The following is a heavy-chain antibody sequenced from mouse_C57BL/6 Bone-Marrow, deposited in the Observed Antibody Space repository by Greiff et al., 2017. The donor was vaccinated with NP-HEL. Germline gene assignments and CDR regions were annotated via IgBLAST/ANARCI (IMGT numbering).Heavy chain of an antibody. V-gene: IGHV1-59*01. CDR3: ARFPYYGSSGYAMDY. J-gene: IGHJ4*01. CDR2: IDPSDSYT. Sequence: QVQLQQPGAELVRPGTSVKLSCKASGYTFTSYWMHWVKQRPGRGLEWIGVIDPSDSYTNYNQKFKGKATLTVDTSSSTAYMQLSSLTSEDSAVYYCARFPYYGSSGYAMDYWGQGTSVTVSS. CDR1: GYTFTSYW. D-gene: IGHD1-1*01.